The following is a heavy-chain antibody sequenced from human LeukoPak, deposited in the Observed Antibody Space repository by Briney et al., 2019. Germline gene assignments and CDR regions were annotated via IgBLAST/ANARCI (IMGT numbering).Heavy chain of an antibody. J-gene: IGHJ4*02. D-gene: IGHD2-2*01. CDR3: AKLSTSPYYFDY. V-gene: IGHV3-20*04. CDR1: GFTFDDYG. Sequence: GGSLRLSCAASGFTFDDYGMSWVRQAPGKGLEWVSGINWNGGSTAYADSVKGRFTISRDNSKNTLYLQMNSLRAEDTAVYYCAKLSTSPYYFDYWGQGTLVTVSS. CDR2: INWNGGST.